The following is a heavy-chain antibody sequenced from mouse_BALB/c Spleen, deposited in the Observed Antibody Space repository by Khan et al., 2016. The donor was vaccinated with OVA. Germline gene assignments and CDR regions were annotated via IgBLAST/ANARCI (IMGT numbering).Heavy chain of an antibody. Sequence: QVQLKQSGPGLVQPSQSLSITCTVSGFSLTNYSVHWVRQSPGKGLEWLGVIWSAGSTDYNAAFISRLTIRKDNSRSQVFFKMHRLQPNDTAIYYCARRGYDYGRGALFAYWGQGTLVTVSA. J-gene: IGHJ3*01. CDR3: ARRGYDYGRGALFAY. D-gene: IGHD2-4*01. CDR2: IWSAGST. V-gene: IGHV2-2*02. CDR1: GFSLTNYS.